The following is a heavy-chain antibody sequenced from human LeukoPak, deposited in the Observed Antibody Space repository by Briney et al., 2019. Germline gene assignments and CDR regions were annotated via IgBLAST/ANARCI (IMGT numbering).Heavy chain of an antibody. CDR2: ISGSGHNT. CDR3: SNDLPGRVWFDF. Sequence: PGGSLRLSCAASGFTFSSYAMSWVRQAPGKGLEWVSSISGSGHNTYYADSVKGRFTVSRDNSKNTLYLQMTSLRVEDTAVYRCSNDLPGRVWFDFWGQGTLVTVSS. V-gene: IGHV3-23*01. J-gene: IGHJ4*02. CDR1: GFTFSSYA. D-gene: IGHD3-16*01.